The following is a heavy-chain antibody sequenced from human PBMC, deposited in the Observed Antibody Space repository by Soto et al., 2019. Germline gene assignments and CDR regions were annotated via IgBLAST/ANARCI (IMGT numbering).Heavy chain of an antibody. CDR3: ARDGRSGYNSFDP. CDR1: GGSISSGGYY. J-gene: IGHJ5*02. D-gene: IGHD3-3*01. Sequence: QVQLQESGPGLVKPSQTLSLTCTVSGGSISSGGYYWNWIRQLPGKGLEWIGSIYYSGITYYIPSLKSRLTISIDTSKDHFSLKLSSVTAADTAVYYCARDGRSGYNSFDPWGQGTLVTVSS. V-gene: IGHV4-31*03. CDR2: IYYSGIT.